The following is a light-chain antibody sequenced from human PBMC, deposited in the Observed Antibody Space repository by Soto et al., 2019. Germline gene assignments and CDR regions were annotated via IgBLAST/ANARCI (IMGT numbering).Light chain of an antibody. Sequence: EIVLTQSPGTRSLSPGERATLSCRASQSVGSSYLAWYQQKPGQAPRLLIYGASSRATGIPDRFSGSGSGTDFTLTISRLEPEDFAVYYCQQYGGSPYTFGQGTKLEI. V-gene: IGKV3-20*01. J-gene: IGKJ2*01. CDR3: QQYGGSPYT. CDR2: GAS. CDR1: QSVGSSY.